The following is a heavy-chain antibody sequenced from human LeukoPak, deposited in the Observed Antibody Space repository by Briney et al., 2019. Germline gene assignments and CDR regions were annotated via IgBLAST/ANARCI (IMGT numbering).Heavy chain of an antibody. Sequence: EASVKVSCKASGGTFSSYAISWVRQAPGQGLEWMGGIIPIFGTANYAQKFQGRVTITADESTSTAYMELSSLRSEDTAVYYCARGGYYYLRDYWGQGTLVTVSS. J-gene: IGHJ4*02. CDR1: GGTFSSYA. CDR3: ARGGYYYLRDY. D-gene: IGHD3-22*01. CDR2: IIPIFGTA. V-gene: IGHV1-69*13.